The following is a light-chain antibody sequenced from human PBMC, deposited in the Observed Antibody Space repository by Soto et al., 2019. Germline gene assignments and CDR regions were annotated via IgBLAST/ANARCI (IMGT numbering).Light chain of an antibody. J-gene: IGKJ2*01. Sequence: DVVMTQSPLSLSVTPGEPASISCRSSQSLLYSNGYNYLDWYLQKPGRSPQILIYSAAIRASGVPDRFSGNGSGTDFTMKISTVEAEDVGVYYCMQDIHPAPYTFGQGTKREIK. CDR2: SAA. CDR3: MQDIHPAPYT. V-gene: IGKV2-28*01. CDR1: QSLLYSNGYNY.